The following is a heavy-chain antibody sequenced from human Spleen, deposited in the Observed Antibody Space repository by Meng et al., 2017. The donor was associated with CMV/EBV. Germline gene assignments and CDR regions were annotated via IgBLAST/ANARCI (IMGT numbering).Heavy chain of an antibody. CDR1: GGSLTSYF. J-gene: IGHJ1*01. D-gene: IGHD2/OR15-2a*01. Sequence: SETLSLTCSVSGGSLTSYFWSWIRQSPGKGLEWIGNIYHSGSTHYNPSLKRRVIISVDTSKNQFSLKLSSVTAADTALYYCARVYCTSTTCYFQHWGQGTLVTVSS. CDR3: ARVYCTSTTCYFQH. CDR2: IYHSGST. V-gene: IGHV4-59*08.